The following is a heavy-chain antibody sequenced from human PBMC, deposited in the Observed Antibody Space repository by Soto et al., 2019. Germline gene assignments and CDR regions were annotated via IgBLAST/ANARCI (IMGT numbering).Heavy chain of an antibody. V-gene: IGHV1-69*01. CDR1: GTFKSYS. Sequence: QVQLVQSGAEVKKPGSSVKVSCKASGTFKSYSITWVRQAPGQGLEWMGVITPMFGTINYAQKFQGTVTITADESTNTAYMELSSLRSGDTAVYYCARLRRETFLNDAFDIWGPGTMVTVSS. CDR3: ARLRRETFLNDAFDI. CDR2: ITPMFGTI. J-gene: IGHJ3*02.